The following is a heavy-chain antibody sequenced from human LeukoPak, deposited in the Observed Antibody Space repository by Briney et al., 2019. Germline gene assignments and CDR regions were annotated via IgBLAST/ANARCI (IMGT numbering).Heavy chain of an antibody. CDR2: ITNSGNSK. D-gene: IGHD6-19*01. V-gene: IGHV3-48*04. CDR1: EFTFSSYS. CDR3: ARDTLRIAVAGTDAFDI. Sequence: GGSLRLSCAASEFTFSSYSMNWVRQAPGKGLEWVSYITNSGNSKSYADSVKGRFTISRDNAKNSLYLQMNSLRAEDTAVYYCARDTLRIAVAGTDAFDIWGQGTMVTVSS. J-gene: IGHJ3*02.